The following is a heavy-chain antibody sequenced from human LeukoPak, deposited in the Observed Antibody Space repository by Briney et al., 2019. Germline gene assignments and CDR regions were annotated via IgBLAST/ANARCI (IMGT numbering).Heavy chain of an antibody. CDR1: GLTVSSNH. CDR3: ARDDAGTTVVTPGTFDI. J-gene: IGHJ3*02. V-gene: IGHV3-53*01. CDR2: IYAGGRT. D-gene: IGHD4-23*01. Sequence: GGSLRLSCAASGLTVSSNHMNWVRQAPGKGLEWVSIIYAGGRTYYTDSVKGRFTTSRDNSKNILYLQMNSLTAEDTAVYYCARDDAGTTVVTPGTFDIWGQGTMVTVSS.